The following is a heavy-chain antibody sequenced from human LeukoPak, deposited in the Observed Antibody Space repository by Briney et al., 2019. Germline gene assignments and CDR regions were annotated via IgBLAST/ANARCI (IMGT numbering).Heavy chain of an antibody. CDR3: ARHFLGELPDMDV. CDR2: IYPGDSYT. V-gene: IGHV5-51*01. Sequence: GESLKISCKGSGYSFTSYWIGWVRQMPGKGLEWMGIIYPGDSYTKYSPSFQGHVTISGDESISTAYLQWSSLKASDTAMYYCARHFLGELPDMDVWGQGTTVTVSS. J-gene: IGHJ6*02. D-gene: IGHD1-26*01. CDR1: GYSFTSYW.